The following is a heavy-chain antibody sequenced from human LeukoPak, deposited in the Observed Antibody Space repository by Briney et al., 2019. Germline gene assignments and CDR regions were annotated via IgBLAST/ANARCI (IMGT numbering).Heavy chain of an antibody. V-gene: IGHV3-9*01. Sequence: GGSLRLSCAASGFTFDDYAMHWVRQAPGKGLEWVSGISWNSGSIGYADSVKGRFTISRDNAKNSLYLQMNSLRAEDTALYYCAKSPYSGSYCGYYFDHWGQGTLVTVSS. CDR3: AKSPYSGSYCGYYFDH. CDR1: GFTFDDYA. J-gene: IGHJ4*02. D-gene: IGHD1-26*01. CDR2: ISWNSGSI.